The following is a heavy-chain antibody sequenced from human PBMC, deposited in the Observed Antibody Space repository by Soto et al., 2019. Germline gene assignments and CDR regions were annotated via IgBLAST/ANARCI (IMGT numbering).Heavy chain of an antibody. Sequence: GASVKVSCKASGYTFTSYYMHWVRQAPGQGLEWMGIINPSGGSTSYAQKFQGRVTMTRATSTSTVYMELSSLRSEDTAVYYCARGDCSSTSCPPGYYYYGMDVWGQGTTVNVSS. V-gene: IGHV1-46*01. CDR1: GYTFTSYY. D-gene: IGHD2-2*01. CDR3: ARGDCSSTSCPPGYYYYGMDV. CDR2: INPSGGST. J-gene: IGHJ6*02.